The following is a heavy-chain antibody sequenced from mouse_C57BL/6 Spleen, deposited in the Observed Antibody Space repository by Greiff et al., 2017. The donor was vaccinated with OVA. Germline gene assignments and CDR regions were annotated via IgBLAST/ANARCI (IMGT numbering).Heavy chain of an antibody. CDR2: INPNNGGT. CDR3: ASLTTVVATRSYAMDY. J-gene: IGHJ4*01. CDR1: GYTFTDYY. D-gene: IGHD1-1*01. V-gene: IGHV1-26*01. Sequence: EVQLQQSGPELVKPGASVKISCKASGYTFTDYYMNWVKQSHGKSLEWIGDINPNNGGTSYNQKFKGKATLTVDKSSSTAYMELRSLTSEDSAVYYCASLTTVVATRSYAMDYWGQGTSVTVSS.